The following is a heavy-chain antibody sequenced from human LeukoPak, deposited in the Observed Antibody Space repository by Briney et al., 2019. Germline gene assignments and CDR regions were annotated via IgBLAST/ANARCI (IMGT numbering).Heavy chain of an antibody. CDR3: ARQTYYDFWSGYQNLDY. CDR2: IIPIFGTA. J-gene: IGHJ4*02. D-gene: IGHD3-3*01. V-gene: IGHV1-69*13. Sequence: PVKVSCKASGGTFSSYAISWVRQAPGQGLEWMGGIIPIFGTANYAQKFQGRVTITADESTSTAYMELSSLRSEDTAVYYCARQTYYDFWSGYQNLDYWGQGTLVTVSS. CDR1: GGTFSSYA.